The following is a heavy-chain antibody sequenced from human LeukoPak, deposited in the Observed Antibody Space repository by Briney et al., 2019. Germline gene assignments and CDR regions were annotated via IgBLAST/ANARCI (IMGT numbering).Heavy chain of an antibody. CDR2: IVVGTGKT. CDR1: GFTNSHSS. Sequence: SVKVSCKASGFTNSHSSVQWVRQARGQRPEWIGWIVVGTGKTNYAQRLQERVTITRDMSTGTVDMELSSLRSEDTAVYYCAATSIRMVQRIIYYGKDVWGQGTTVTVSS. CDR3: AATSIRMVQRIIYYGKDV. V-gene: IGHV1-58*01. D-gene: IGHD3-10*01. J-gene: IGHJ6*02.